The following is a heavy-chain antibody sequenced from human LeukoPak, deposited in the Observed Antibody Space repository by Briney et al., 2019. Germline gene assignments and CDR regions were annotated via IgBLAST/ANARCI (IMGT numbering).Heavy chain of an antibody. V-gene: IGHV4-61*09. Sequence: SETLSLTCTVSGVSLSSGSSYLNWIRQPAGKGLEWIGHIYTTGGTNYSPSLKSRVTISLDSSRNHFSLTLNSVTAADMALYYCARINSNWRVLTDWGQGTLVTVSS. D-gene: IGHD1-1*01. J-gene: IGHJ4*02. CDR2: IYTTGGT. CDR3: ARINSNWRVLTD. CDR1: GVSLSSGSSY.